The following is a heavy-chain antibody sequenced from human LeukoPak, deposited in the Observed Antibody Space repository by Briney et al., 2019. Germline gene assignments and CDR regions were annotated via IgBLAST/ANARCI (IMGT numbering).Heavy chain of an antibody. Sequence: GGSLRLSCAASGFTFSNAWMSWVRQAPGKGLEWVDRIKSKTDGGTTDYAAPVKGRFTISRDDSKNTLYLQMNSLKTEDTAVYYCTTDSGFDYWGQGTLVTVSS. CDR3: TTDSGFDY. J-gene: IGHJ4*02. CDR2: IKSKTDGGTT. D-gene: IGHD3-10*01. V-gene: IGHV3-15*01. CDR1: GFTFSNAW.